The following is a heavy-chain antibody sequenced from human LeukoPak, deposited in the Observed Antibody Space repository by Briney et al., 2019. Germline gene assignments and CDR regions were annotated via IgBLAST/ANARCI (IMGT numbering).Heavy chain of an antibody. CDR3: ARDVGANTDY. V-gene: IGHV3-72*01. CDR2: TRNKANSYTT. D-gene: IGHD1-26*01. Sequence: HPGGSLRLSCAASGFTFSDHYMDWVRQAPGKGLEWVGRTRNKANSYTTEYAASVKGRFTISRDDSKNSLYPQMNSLKTEDTAVYYCARDVGANTDYWGQGTLVTVSS. CDR1: GFTFSDHY. J-gene: IGHJ4*02.